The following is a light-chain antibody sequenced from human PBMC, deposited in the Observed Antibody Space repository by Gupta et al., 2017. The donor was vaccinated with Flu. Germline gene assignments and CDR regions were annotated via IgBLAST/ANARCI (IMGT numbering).Light chain of an antibody. V-gene: IGLV4-69*01. J-gene: IGLJ3*02. CDR2: VYNDGSH. CDR1: SGQSSHA. CDR3: QTWGSGMGV. Sequence: QLVLTQSPSASASLGASVKLTCTLNSGQSSHAIAWHQQQSGKGPRYLMKVYNDGSHTRGDGIPDRFSGSTSGAERYLTISSLQSEDEGDYYCQTWGSGMGVFGGGTKLTVL.